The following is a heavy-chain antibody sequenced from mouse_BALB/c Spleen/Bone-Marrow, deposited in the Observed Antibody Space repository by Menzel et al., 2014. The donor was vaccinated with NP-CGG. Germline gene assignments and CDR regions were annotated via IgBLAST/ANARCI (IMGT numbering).Heavy chain of an antibody. CDR1: GYAFTSYN. D-gene: IGHD1-1*01. CDR3: ARDNYYGSSTGFAY. Sequence: EVQLQQSGPELMKPGASVKVSCKASGYAFTSYNMYWVKQSHGKSLEWIGYIDPYNGGTSYNQKFKGKATLTVDKSSSTAYMHLNSLTSEDSAVYYCARDNYYGSSTGFAYWGQGTLVTVSA. V-gene: IGHV1S135*01. J-gene: IGHJ3*01. CDR2: IDPYNGGT.